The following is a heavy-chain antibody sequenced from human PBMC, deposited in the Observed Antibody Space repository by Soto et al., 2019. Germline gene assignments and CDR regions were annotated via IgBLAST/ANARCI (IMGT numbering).Heavy chain of an antibody. CDR2: MNPNSGNT. J-gene: IGHJ6*03. CDR1: GYTFTSYD. CDR3: ARRKRFLEWSPHPEVDYYYYYMDV. Sequence: ASVKVSCKASGYTFTSYDINWVRQATGQGLEWMGWMNPNSGNTGYAQKFQGRVTMTRNTSISTAYMELSSVRSEDTAVYYCARRKRFLEWSPHPEVDYYYYYMDVWGKGTTVTVSS. V-gene: IGHV1-8*01. D-gene: IGHD3-3*01.